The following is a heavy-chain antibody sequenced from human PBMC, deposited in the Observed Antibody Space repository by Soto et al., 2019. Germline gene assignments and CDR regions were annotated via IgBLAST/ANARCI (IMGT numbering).Heavy chain of an antibody. CDR2: IGTSANSA. Sequence: EVHLLESGGGLVHPGGSLGHSCVASGFTFSSYAMTWVRQAPGKGLEWVSAIGTSANSAKYADSVKGRFTVSRDNSRNTLYLQMSSLRADDTAVYYCTKDWSAAHWGQGTLVTVSS. V-gene: IGHV3-23*01. CDR1: GFTFSSYA. CDR3: TKDWSAAH. J-gene: IGHJ4*02. D-gene: IGHD3-3*01.